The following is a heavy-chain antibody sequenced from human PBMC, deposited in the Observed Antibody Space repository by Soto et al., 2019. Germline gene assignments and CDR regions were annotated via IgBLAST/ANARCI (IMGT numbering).Heavy chain of an antibody. CDR1: GFTFSSYG. V-gene: IGHV3-30*18. J-gene: IGHJ4*02. Sequence: QVQLVESGGGVVQPGRSLRLSCAASGFTFSSYGMHWVRQAPGKGLEWVAVISYDGSNKYYADSVKGRFTISRDNSKNTLYLQMNSLRDEDTAVYYCAKGYCSGGSCLVDYWGQGTLVTVSS. CDR2: ISYDGSNK. CDR3: AKGYCSGGSCLVDY. D-gene: IGHD2-15*01.